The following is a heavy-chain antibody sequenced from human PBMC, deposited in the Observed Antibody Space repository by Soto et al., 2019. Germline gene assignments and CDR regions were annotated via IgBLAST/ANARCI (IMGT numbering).Heavy chain of an antibody. J-gene: IGHJ6*03. V-gene: IGHV4-34*01. D-gene: IGHD2-15*01. Sequence: PSETLSLTCAVYGWSFSGYYWSWIRQPPGKGLEWIGEINHSGSTNYNPSLKSRVTISVDTSKNQFSLKLSSVTAADTAVYYCARGWLGYCSGGSCNPLYYYYYYMDVWGKGTTVTVSS. CDR1: GWSFSGYY. CDR2: INHSGST. CDR3: ARGWLGYCSGGSCNPLYYYYYYMDV.